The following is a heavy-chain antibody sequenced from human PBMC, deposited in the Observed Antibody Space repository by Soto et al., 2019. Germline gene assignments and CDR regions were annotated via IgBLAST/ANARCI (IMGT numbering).Heavy chain of an antibody. V-gene: IGHV4-30-4*01. Sequence: QVLLQESGPGLVKPSQTLSLTCTVSGGSISSGDYNWSWIRQSPGKGLEWIGHIYDSGSTYNNPSLQSXXTXSAXTSKNQFSLNLSSVTAADTAVYYCARGPSGDKVDYWGQGTLVTVSS. J-gene: IGHJ4*02. D-gene: IGHD7-27*01. CDR3: ARGPSGDKVDY. CDR1: GGSISSGDYN. CDR2: IYDSGST.